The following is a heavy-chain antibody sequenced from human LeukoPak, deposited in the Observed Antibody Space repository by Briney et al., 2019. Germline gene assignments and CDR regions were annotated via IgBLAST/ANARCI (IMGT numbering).Heavy chain of an antibody. Sequence: PGGALRLSCAPSGFTFSTYWMSWGRQAPGEGLGWGAHIKQDVSEKYYIDSVKGRFTISRDNAKNSLYLQMNSLRAEDTAMYYRARDSAGNDYWGQGTLVTVSS. CDR2: IKQDVSEK. CDR3: ARDSAGNDY. CDR1: GFTFSTYW. V-gene: IGHV3-7*01. D-gene: IGHD6-13*01. J-gene: IGHJ4*02.